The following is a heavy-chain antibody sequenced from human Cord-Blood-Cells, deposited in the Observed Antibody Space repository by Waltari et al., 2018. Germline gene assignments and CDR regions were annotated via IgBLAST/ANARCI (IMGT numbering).Heavy chain of an antibody. CDR1: GFTFSRYW. V-gene: IGHV3-7*05. J-gene: IGHJ3*02. Sequence: EVQLVESGGGLVQPGGSLRLSCAASGFTFSRYWVSWVRQAPGKGLEWVANIKQDGSEKYYVDSVKGRFTISRDNAKNSLYLQMNSLRAEDTAVYYCARSLLGTDAFDIWGQGTMVTDSS. D-gene: IGHD2-8*02. CDR3: ARSLLGTDAFDI. CDR2: IKQDGSEK.